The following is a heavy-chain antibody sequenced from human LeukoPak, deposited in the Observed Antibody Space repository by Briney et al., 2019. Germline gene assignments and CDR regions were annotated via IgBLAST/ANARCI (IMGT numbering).Heavy chain of an antibody. Sequence: PSETLSLTCAVYGGPFSGYYWSWIRQPPGKGLEWIGEINHSGSTNYNPSLKSRVTISVDTSKNQFSLKLSSVTAADTAVYYCARTVYYYGSGSSRYYFDYWGQGTLVTVSS. V-gene: IGHV4-34*01. CDR3: ARTVYYYGSGSSRYYFDY. D-gene: IGHD3-10*01. J-gene: IGHJ4*02. CDR1: GGPFSGYY. CDR2: INHSGST.